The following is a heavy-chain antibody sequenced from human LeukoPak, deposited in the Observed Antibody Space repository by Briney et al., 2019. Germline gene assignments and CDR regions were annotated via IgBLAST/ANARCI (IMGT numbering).Heavy chain of an antibody. CDR2: INSGGRDT. CDR3: ATFGYNWNLGY. V-gene: IGHV3-74*03. Sequence: PGGSLRLSCAASGFTFSNYYVHWVRQPPGKGLVWVSRINSGGRDTTYVDSVKGRFTISRDNAKNTVYLQMNSLRAEDTAVYYCATFGYNWNLGYWGQGTLVTVSS. D-gene: IGHD1-20*01. CDR1: GFTFSNYY. J-gene: IGHJ4*02.